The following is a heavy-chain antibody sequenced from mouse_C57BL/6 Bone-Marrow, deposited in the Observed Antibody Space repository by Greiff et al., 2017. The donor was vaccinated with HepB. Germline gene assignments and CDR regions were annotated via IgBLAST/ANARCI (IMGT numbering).Heavy chain of an antibody. CDR1: GYTFTDYY. CDR3: ARLTYYSNYYFDY. V-gene: IGHV1-19*01. CDR2: INPYNGGT. J-gene: IGHJ2*01. Sequence: EVQLQQSGPVLVKPGASVKMSCKASGYTFTDYYMNWVKQSHGKSLEWIGVINPYNGGTSYNQRFKGKATLTVDKSSSTAYMELNSLTSEDSAVYYCARLTYYSNYYFDYWGQGTTLTVSS. D-gene: IGHD2-5*01.